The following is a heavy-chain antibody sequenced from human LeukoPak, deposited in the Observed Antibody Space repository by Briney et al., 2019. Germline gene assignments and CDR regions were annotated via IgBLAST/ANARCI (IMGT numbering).Heavy chain of an antibody. CDR3: ARVHGSSYDFFYFDY. CDR2: ISSSSSYI. V-gene: IGHV3-21*01. CDR1: GFTFSSYS. D-gene: IGHD5-12*01. Sequence: GGSLRLSCAASGFTFSSYSMNWVRQAPGKGLEWVSSISSSSSYIYYADSVKGRFTISRDNAKNSLYLQMNSLRAEDTAVYYCARVHGSSYDFFYFDYWGQGTLVTVSS. J-gene: IGHJ4*02.